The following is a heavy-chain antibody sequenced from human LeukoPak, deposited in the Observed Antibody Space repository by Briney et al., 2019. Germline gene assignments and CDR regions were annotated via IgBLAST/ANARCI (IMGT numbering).Heavy chain of an antibody. V-gene: IGHV1-18*01. CDR1: GYTFTSYG. CDR3: ARLTSHTTTSHYYYFYLDV. D-gene: IGHD2/OR15-2a*01. Sequence: ASVKVSCKASGYTFTSYGISWVRQAPGQGLEWMGWISAYNGNTNYAEKFQGRLTMTTDTSTSTAYMELTSLRIDDTAVYYCARLTSHTTTSHYYYFYLDVWGEGTTVTISS. J-gene: IGHJ6*03. CDR2: ISAYNGNT.